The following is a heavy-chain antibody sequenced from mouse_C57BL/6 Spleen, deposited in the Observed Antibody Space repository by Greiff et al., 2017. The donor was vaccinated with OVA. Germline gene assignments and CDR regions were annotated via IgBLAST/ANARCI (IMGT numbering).Heavy chain of an antibody. J-gene: IGHJ2*01. D-gene: IGHD3-2*02. Sequence: QVQLQQPGAELVRPGSSVKLSCKASGYTFTSYWMHWVKQRPIQGLEWIGNIDPSDSETHYNPKFKDKATLTVDKSSSTAYMQLSSLTSEESAVYYCARTAQAFYLDYWGQGTTLTVSS. CDR2: IDPSDSET. CDR1: GYTFTSYW. V-gene: IGHV1-52*01. CDR3: ARTAQAFYLDY.